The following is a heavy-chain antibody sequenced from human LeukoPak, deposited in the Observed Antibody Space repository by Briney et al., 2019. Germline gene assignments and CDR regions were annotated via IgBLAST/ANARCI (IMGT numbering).Heavy chain of an antibody. CDR2: ISYDGSNK. J-gene: IGHJ4*02. Sequence: GGSLRLSCAAPGFTFSSYGMHWVRQAPGKGLEWVAVISYDGSNKYYADSVKGRFTISRDNSKNTLYLQMNSLRAEDTAVYYCARLEGVVPAAMDYWGQGTLVTVSS. V-gene: IGHV3-30*03. CDR3: ARLEGVVPAAMDY. CDR1: GFTFSSYG. D-gene: IGHD2-2*01.